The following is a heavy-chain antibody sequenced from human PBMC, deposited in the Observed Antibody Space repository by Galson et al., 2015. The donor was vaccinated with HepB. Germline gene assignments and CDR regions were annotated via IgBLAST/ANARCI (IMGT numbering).Heavy chain of an antibody. CDR2: ISYDGGNK. V-gene: IGHV3-30-3*01. D-gene: IGHD3-22*01. Sequence: SLRLSCAASGFTFSSYAMHWVRQAPGKGLEWVALISYDGGNKYYADSVKGRFTISRDNSKNTLYLQMNSLRAEDTAVYYCARDSPDSSGYLDYWGQGILVTVSS. CDR3: ARDSPDSSGYLDY. J-gene: IGHJ4*02. CDR1: GFTFSSYA.